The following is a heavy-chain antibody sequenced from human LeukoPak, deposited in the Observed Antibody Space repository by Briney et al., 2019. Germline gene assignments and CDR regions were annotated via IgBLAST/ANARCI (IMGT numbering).Heavy chain of an antibody. J-gene: IGHJ1*01. CDR3: AKWSGIVVVVAAEYYQH. Sequence: GGSLRLSCAASGFTFSSYAISWVHQAPGKGLEWVSAISGSGGSTYYADSVKGRFTISRDNSKNTLYLQMNSLRAEDTAVYYCAKWSGIVVVVAAEYYQHWGQGTLVTVSS. D-gene: IGHD2-15*01. CDR1: GFTFSSYA. V-gene: IGHV3-23*01. CDR2: ISGSGGST.